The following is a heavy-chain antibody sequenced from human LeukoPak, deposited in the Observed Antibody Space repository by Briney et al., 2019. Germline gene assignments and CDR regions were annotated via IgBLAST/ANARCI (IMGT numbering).Heavy chain of an antibody. V-gene: IGHV1-46*01. CDR2: INPSGGST. Sequence: GASVKVSCKASGYTFTSYYMHWVRQAPGQGLEWMGIINPSGGSTSYAQKFQGRVTMTRDMSTSTVYMELSSLRSEDTAVYYCARDPKDYLFDYWGQGTLVTVSS. CDR1: GYTFTSYY. J-gene: IGHJ4*02. D-gene: IGHD4/OR15-4a*01. CDR3: ARDPKDYLFDY.